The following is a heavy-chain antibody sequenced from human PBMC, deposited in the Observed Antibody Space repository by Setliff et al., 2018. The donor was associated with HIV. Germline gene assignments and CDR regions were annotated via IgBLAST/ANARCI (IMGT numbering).Heavy chain of an antibody. CDR2: MFRGGGR. J-gene: IGHJ6*03. CDR3: VGVPSYYGPGTLWV. Sequence: PSETLSLTCSVSWESRINHDWGWIRQSPGRGLEWIGSMFRGGGRQFQPSLASRVSISGATPKNQFSLKMTSVTPADTAVYFCVGVPSYYGPGTLWVWGKGITGTV. CDR1: WESRINHD. V-gene: IGHV4-59*11. D-gene: IGHD3-10*01.